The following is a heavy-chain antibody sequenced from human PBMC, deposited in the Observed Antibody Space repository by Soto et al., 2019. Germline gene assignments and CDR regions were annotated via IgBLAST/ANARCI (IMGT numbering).Heavy chain of an antibody. CDR1: GYTLTSQW. J-gene: IGHJ4*02. V-gene: IGHV5-51*01. Sequence: ESLKISFKASGYTLTSQWIGWVRQKPGKGLEWMGLIFPGDSDTRYSPSFQGQVTISADKSISTAFLQWSSLKASDTAMYYCARLVDGYPGYWGQGTLVTVSS. CDR2: IFPGDSDT. D-gene: IGHD5-12*01. CDR3: ARLVDGYPGY.